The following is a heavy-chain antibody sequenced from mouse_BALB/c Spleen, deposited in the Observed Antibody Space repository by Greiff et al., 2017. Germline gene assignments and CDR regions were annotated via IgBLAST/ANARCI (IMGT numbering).Heavy chain of an antibody. Sequence: EVMLVESGGGLVKPGGSLKLSCAASGFTFSSYAMSWVRQSPEKRLEWVAEISSGGSYTYYPDTVTGRFTISRDNAKNTLYLEMSSLRSEDTAMYYCARGLLQTDWGQGTLVTVSA. CDR3: ARGLLQTD. CDR2: ISSGGSYT. CDR1: GFTFSSYA. D-gene: IGHD2-3*01. V-gene: IGHV5-9-4*01. J-gene: IGHJ3*01.